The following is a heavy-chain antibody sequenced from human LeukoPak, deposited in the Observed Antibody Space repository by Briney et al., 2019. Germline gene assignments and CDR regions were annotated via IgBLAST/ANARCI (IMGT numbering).Heavy chain of an antibody. V-gene: IGHV3-23*01. CDR1: GFTFSSYA. CDR2: ISGSGGST. Sequence: GGSLRLSCAASGFTFSSYAMSWVRQAPGKGLEWVSAISGSGGSTYYADSVKGRFTISRDNSKNTLYLQMNSLKTEDTAVYYCTADPPMVRGVIIFPDFDYWGQGTLVTVSS. D-gene: IGHD3-10*01. CDR3: TADPPMVRGVIIFPDFDY. J-gene: IGHJ4*02.